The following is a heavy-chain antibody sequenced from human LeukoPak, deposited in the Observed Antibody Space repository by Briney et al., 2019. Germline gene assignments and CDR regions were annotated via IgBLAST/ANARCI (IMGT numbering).Heavy chain of an antibody. J-gene: IGHJ4*02. CDR3: ARDYGDYYFDY. CDR1: GGSISSGSYY. V-gene: IGHV4-61*02. D-gene: IGHD4-17*01. CDR2: IYTSGST. Sequence: SETLSLTCTVSGGSISSGSYYWSWIRQPAGKGLEWIGRIYTSGSTNYNPSLKSRVTISVDRSKNQFSLKLSSVTAADTAVYYCARDYGDYYFDYWGQGTLVTVSS.